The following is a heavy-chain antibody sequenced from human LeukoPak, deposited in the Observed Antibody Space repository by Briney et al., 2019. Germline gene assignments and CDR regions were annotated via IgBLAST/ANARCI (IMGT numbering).Heavy chain of an antibody. D-gene: IGHD3-16*01. CDR3: ARGWGPFDY. J-gene: IGHJ4*02. Sequence: PSETLSLTCAVYGGSFSGYYWSWIRQPPGKGLEWIGEINHSGSTNYNPSLKSRVTISVDTSKNQFSLKLSSVTAADTAVYYCARGWGPFDYWGQGTLVTVSS. CDR1: GGSFSGYY. CDR2: INHSGST. V-gene: IGHV4-34*01.